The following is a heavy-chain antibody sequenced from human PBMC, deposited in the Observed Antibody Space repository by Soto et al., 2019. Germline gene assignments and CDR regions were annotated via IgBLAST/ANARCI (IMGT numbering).Heavy chain of an antibody. D-gene: IGHD3-10*01. V-gene: IGHV3-23*01. CDR1: GFSFSSNA. J-gene: IGHJ4*02. CDR2: ISGSGGVT. CDR3: AKYRIAGYYFDF. Sequence: EVQLLESGGGLVQPGGSLRLSCAASGFSFSSNAMSWVRQAPGKGLEWVSVISGSGGVTYYADSVKGRFTISRDNSKNTLYLQMNSLRVGDTAVYYCAKYRIAGYYFDFWGQGTLVTVPS.